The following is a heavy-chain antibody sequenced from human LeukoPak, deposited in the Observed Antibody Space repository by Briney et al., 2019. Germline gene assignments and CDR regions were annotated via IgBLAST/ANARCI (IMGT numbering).Heavy chain of an antibody. D-gene: IGHD1-26*01. Sequence: ASVKVSCKASGYTFISYYIHWVRQAPGQGLEWMGITNPSGGSTTYAQKFQGRVTITADESTSTAYMELSSLRSEDTAVYYCAGQGIVGATPFDYWGQGTLVTVSS. V-gene: IGHV1-46*01. CDR3: AGQGIVGATPFDY. CDR1: GYTFISYY. J-gene: IGHJ4*02. CDR2: TNPSGGST.